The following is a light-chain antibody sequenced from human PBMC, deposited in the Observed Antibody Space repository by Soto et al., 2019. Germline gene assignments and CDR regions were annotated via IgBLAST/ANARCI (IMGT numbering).Light chain of an antibody. V-gene: IGLV1-47*01. J-gene: IGLJ1*01. CDR2: RND. Sequence: QSVLPQPPSASGTPVQRVTISCSTTNSRSGSNYVYWYQQLPGAAPKLLIYRNDQRPSGVPDRFSASKSGTSASLAISGLRSEDEADYFCAKWDDSLRVYVFGSGTKGTVL. CDR1: NSRSGSNY. CDR3: AKWDDSLRVYV.